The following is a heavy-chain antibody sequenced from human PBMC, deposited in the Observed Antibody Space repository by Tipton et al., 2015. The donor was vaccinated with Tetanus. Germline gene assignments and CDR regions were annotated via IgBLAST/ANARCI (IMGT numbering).Heavy chain of an antibody. J-gene: IGHJ6*02. CDR3: ASGYYFPYYYYGMDV. CDR2: IYYSGST. CDR1: GGSISSYY. D-gene: IGHD3-22*01. V-gene: IGHV4-59*01. Sequence: LRLSCTVSGGSISSYYWSWIRQPPGKGLEWIGYIYYSGSTNYNPSLKSRVTISVDTSKNQFSLKLSSVTAADTAVYYCASGYYFPYYYYGMDVWGQGTTVTVSS.